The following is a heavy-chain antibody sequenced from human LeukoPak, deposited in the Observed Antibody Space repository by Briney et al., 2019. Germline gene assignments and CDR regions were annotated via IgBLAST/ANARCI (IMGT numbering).Heavy chain of an antibody. CDR3: ARAASRADYYDSSGYYNWFDP. J-gene: IGHJ5*02. Sequence: PGGSLRLSCAASGFTFSNYWMSWVRQAPGKGLEWVANIKQDGSEKYYVDSVKGRFTISRDNAKNSLYLQMNSLRAEDTAVYYCARAASRADYYDSSGYYNWFDPWGQGTLVTVSS. CDR2: IKQDGSEK. V-gene: IGHV3-7*01. D-gene: IGHD3-22*01. CDR1: GFTFSNYW.